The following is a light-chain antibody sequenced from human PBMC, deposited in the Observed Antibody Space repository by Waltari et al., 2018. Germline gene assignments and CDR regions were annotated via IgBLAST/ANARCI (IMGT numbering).Light chain of an antibody. V-gene: IGLV2-14*03. Sequence: QSALTQPASVSGSPGQSITISCTGTASDVAFYNYVSWYQQHPGKAPKVIIYDVSDRPSGVSNRFSGSKSGNSAFLTISGLQAEDEADYYCNSYTGSSSWVFGGGTKLTV. CDR3: NSYTGSSSWV. CDR1: ASDVAFYNY. CDR2: DVS. J-gene: IGLJ3*02.